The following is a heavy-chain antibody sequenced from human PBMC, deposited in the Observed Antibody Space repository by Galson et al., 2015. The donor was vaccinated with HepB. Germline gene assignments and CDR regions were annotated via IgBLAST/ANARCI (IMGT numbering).Heavy chain of an antibody. CDR3: ARDGSHWYFDL. Sequence: SLRLSCAASGFTVSSNYMSWVRQAPGKGLEWVSVIYSGGSTFYADSVKGRFTISRDNSKNTLYLQMNSLRAEDTAVYYCARDGSHWYFDLWGRGTLVTVSS. J-gene: IGHJ2*01. CDR1: GFTVSSNY. D-gene: IGHD2-15*01. V-gene: IGHV3-53*01. CDR2: IYSGGST.